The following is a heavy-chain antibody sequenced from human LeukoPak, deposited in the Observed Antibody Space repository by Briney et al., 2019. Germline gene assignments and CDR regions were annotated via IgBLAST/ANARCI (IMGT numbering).Heavy chain of an antibody. V-gene: IGHV4-59*01. Sequence: SETLSLTCTVSGGSISSYYWSWIRQPPGKGLEWIGNIHYSGSTNYNPSLKSRVTISADTSKNQFSLKLTSVTAADTAVYYCARAFWGSGIDYWGQGTLVTVSS. CDR1: GGSISSYY. D-gene: IGHD3-16*01. J-gene: IGHJ4*02. CDR2: IHYSGST. CDR3: ARAFWGSGIDY.